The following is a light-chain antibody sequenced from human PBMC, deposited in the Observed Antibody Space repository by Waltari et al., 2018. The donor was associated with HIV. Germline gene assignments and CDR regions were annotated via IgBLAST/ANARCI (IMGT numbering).Light chain of an antibody. CDR2: AAS. Sequence: DIQMTQSPSSLSASVGDRVTVTCRASQSISNYLNWYQQKPGKAPNLLIYAASSLQSGVPSRFSGSGSGTHFTLTISNFQPEDFATYYCQQSFMIPLTFGPGTKVDIK. CDR3: QQSFMIPLT. J-gene: IGKJ3*01. V-gene: IGKV1-39*01. CDR1: QSISNY.